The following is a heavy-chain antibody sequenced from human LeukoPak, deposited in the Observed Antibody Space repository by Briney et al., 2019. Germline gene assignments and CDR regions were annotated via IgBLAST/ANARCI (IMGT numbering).Heavy chain of an antibody. CDR2: IYYSGST. Sequence: SETLSLTCTVSGGSISSSSYYWGWIRQPPGKGLEWIGSIYYSGSTYYNPSLKSRVTISVDTSKNQFSLKLSSVTAADTAVYYCARRGLFLNWFDPWGQGTLVTVSS. J-gene: IGHJ5*02. CDR3: ARRGLFLNWFDP. V-gene: IGHV4-39*01. D-gene: IGHD2-21*01. CDR1: GGSISSSSYY.